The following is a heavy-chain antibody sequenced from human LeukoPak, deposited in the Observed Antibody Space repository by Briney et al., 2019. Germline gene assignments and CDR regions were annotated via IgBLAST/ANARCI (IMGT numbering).Heavy chain of an antibody. CDR3: ARGTAWSPLGFDH. D-gene: IGHD2-21*02. CDR2: ISSDDSFDSFI. J-gene: IGHJ4*02. CDR1: GFIFSSHH. Sequence: PGGSLRLSCAASGFIFSSHHMHWVRQPPGKGLEWVSSISSDDSFDSFIYYGNSMKGRFTISRDNANNLLYLQMNSLRAEDTAVYYCARGTAWSPLGFDHWGQGTPVTVSS. V-gene: IGHV3-21*01.